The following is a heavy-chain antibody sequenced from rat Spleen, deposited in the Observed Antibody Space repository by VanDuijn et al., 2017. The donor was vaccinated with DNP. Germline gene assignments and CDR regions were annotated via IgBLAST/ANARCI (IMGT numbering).Heavy chain of an antibody. Sequence: EVQLQESGPGLVKPSQSLSLTCSVTGYSITSNYWAWIRKFPGNKMEWMGYISYSGSTSYNPSLKSRISIIRDTSKNQFFLQLNSVTTEDTATYYCAKWTRYFDSWGQGVMVTVSS. V-gene: IGHV3-1*01. D-gene: IGHD1-1*01. J-gene: IGHJ2*01. CDR3: AKWTRYFDS. CDR2: ISYSGST. CDR1: GYSITSNY.